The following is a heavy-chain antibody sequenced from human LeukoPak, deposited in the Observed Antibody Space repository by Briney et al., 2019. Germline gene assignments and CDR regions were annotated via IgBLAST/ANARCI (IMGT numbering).Heavy chain of an antibody. CDR2: ISWNSGSK. CDR3: AKDTDYYAGLDA. D-gene: IGHD3-9*01. V-gene: IGHV3-9*01. CDR1: GLIFNDFG. J-gene: IGHJ6*02. Sequence: PGGSLRLSCTASGLIFNDFGLHWVRQGPGKGLEWVSGISWNSGSKGYADSVKGRFTISRDNAKNALYLEMNSLRTEDTALYYCAKDTDYYAGLDAWGQGTTVTVSS.